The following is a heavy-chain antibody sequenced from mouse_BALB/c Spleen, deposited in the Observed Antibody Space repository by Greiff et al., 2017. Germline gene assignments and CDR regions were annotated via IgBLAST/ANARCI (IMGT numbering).Heavy chain of an antibody. Sequence: EVQLQESGPGLVKPSQSLSLTCSVTGYSITSGYYWNWIRQFPGNKLEWMGYISYDGSNNYNPSLKNRISITRDTSKNQFFLKLNSVTTEDTATYYCARGGYGSSYGYWYFDVWGAGTTVTVSS. CDR2: ISYDGSN. D-gene: IGHD1-1*01. J-gene: IGHJ1*01. CDR1: GYSITSGYY. V-gene: IGHV3-6*02. CDR3: ARGGYGSSYGYWYFDV.